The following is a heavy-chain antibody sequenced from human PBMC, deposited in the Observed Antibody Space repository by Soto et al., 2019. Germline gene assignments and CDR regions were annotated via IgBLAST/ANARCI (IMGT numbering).Heavy chain of an antibody. CDR3: VALGGRVDI. Sequence: ASVKVSCKASGYTFTSYGISWVRQAPGQGLEWMGWISAYNGNTNYAQKLQGRVTMTTDTSTSTAHMELRSLRSDDTAVYYCVALGGRVDIWGQGTMVTVSS. J-gene: IGHJ3*02. CDR1: GYTFTSYG. V-gene: IGHV1-18*01. CDR2: ISAYNGNT. D-gene: IGHD3-16*01.